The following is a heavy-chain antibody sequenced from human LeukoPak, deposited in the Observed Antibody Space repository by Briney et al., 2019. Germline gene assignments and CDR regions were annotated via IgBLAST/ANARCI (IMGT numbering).Heavy chain of an antibody. CDR1: GFTFSNSW. CDR3: ARHGAYAFDF. D-gene: IGHD3-10*01. J-gene: IGHJ3*01. V-gene: IGHV3-7*01. Sequence: GGSLRLSCAASGFTFSNSWMSWVRQAPGKGLEWVANIKHDGSEKYYVDSVKGRFTISRDNAKNSLYLQMNSLRAEDTALYYCARHGAYAFDFWGQGTMVTVSS. CDR2: IKHDGSEK.